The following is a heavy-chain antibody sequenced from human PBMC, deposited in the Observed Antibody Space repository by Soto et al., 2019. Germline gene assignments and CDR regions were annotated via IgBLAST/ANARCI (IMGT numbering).Heavy chain of an antibody. CDR3: VGAGTPAGIRYYGLDV. V-gene: IGHV3-23*01. Sequence: PGRSLRLSCEVSAFTYISYGMIWVRQAPDKGMEWVSTMGIGCATYYADSVKGRFTISRDKCRNGCFLQMNILRAEKTALYFCVGAGTPAGIRYYGLDVWGQGPTVTVSS. CDR1: AFTYISYG. CDR2: MGIGCAT. D-gene: IGHD3-16*01. J-gene: IGHJ6*02.